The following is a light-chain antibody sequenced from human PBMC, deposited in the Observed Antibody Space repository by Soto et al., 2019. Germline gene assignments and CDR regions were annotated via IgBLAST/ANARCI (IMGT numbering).Light chain of an antibody. CDR2: GAS. Sequence: EIVMTQSPATLSVSPGERATLSCRASQSVNSNLAWYQQIPGQAPRLLIYGASTRAAGIPARFSGSGSGTEFSLTISSLQSEDFAVYYCQQYNNRPPDTFGQGTKLEIK. V-gene: IGKV3-15*01. J-gene: IGKJ2*01. CDR3: QQYNNRPPDT. CDR1: QSVNSN.